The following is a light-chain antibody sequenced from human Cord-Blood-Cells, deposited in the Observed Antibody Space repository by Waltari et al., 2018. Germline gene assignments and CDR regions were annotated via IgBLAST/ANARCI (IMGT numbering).Light chain of an antibody. CDR1: QSVSSSY. CDR2: GAS. V-gene: IGKV3-20*01. Sequence: EIVLTQSPGTLSLSPGGRATLSCRASQSVSSSYLAWYQQKPGQAPRLLIYGASSRTTGIPDRFSGSGSETDFTLTISRLEPEDFAVYYCQQYGSSPPWTFGQGTKVEIK. CDR3: QQYGSSPPWT. J-gene: IGKJ1*01.